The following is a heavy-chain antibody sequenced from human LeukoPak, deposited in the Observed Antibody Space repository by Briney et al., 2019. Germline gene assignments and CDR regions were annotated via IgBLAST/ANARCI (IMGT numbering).Heavy chain of an antibody. J-gene: IGHJ5*02. Sequence: PSETLSLTCTVSGGSNSSSDYLWAWVRQPPGKGLEWIGDFYYNGVTSYDPSLKSRVTISVDTSKNQFSLNLTSVTAADTAVYHCVRRNYVSGRIDPWGQGTLVTVSS. CDR1: GGSNSSSDYL. CDR3: VRRNYVSGRIDP. CDR2: FYYNGVT. D-gene: IGHD3-16*01. V-gene: IGHV4-39*01.